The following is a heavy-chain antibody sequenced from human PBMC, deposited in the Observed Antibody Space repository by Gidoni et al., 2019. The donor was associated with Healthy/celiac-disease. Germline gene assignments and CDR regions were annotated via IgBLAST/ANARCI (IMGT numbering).Heavy chain of an antibody. CDR2: ISGSGGST. V-gene: IGHV3-23*01. D-gene: IGHD6-19*01. CDR1: GFTFSSYA. CDR3: AKDSSGWLRGNFDY. Sequence: EVQLFESGGGLVQPGGSLRLSCAASGFTFSSYAMSWVRQAPGKGLEWVSAISGSGGSTYYADSVKGRFTTSRENSKNTLYLQMNSLRAEDTAVYYCAKDSSGWLRGNFDYWGQGTLVTVSS. J-gene: IGHJ4*02.